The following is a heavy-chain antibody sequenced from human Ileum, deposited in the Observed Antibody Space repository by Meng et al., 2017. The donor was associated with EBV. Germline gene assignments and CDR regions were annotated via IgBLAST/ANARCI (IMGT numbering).Heavy chain of an antibody. D-gene: IGHD6-13*01. CDR1: GGPINSSSYY. Sequence: PQLQESGPGLVKPSEPLSLTCTVSGGPINSSSYYWGWIRQPPGKGLEWIGSIYYSGRTYYNPSLKSRVTISVDTSKNQFSLKLSSVTAADTAVYYCARPIAAAGWFDPWGQGTLVTVSS. CDR2: IYYSGRT. CDR3: ARPIAAAGWFDP. V-gene: IGHV4-39*01. J-gene: IGHJ5*02.